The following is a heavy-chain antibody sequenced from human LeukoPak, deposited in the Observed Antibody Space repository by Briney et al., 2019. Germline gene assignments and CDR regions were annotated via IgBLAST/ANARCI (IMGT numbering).Heavy chain of an antibody. CDR3: AREGRRYDSSGYYDY. J-gene: IGHJ4*02. D-gene: IGHD3-22*01. CDR1: GFTFSSYA. V-gene: IGHV3-30-3*01. Sequence: PGRSLRLSCAASGFTFSSYAMHWVRQAPGKGLEWVAVISYNGNNKYYADSVKGRFTISRDNSKNTLYLQMNSLRVEDTAVYYCAREGRRYDSSGYYDYWGQGTLVTVSS. CDR2: ISYNGNNK.